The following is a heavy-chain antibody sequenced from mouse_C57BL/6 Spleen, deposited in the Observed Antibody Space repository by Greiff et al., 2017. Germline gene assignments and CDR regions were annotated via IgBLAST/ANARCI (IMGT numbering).Heavy chain of an antibody. CDR3: ARGTVEATDCFAY. Sequence: QVQLQQPGAELVRPGSSVKLSCKASGYTFTSYWMHWVKQRPIQGLEWIGNIDPFDSGTNYNQKFKDKATLTVDKSSSTAYMQLSSLTSADSAVCDGARGTVEATDCFAYWGQGTTLTVSA. J-gene: IGHJ2*01. CDR1: GYTFTSYW. D-gene: IGHD1-1*01. V-gene: IGHV1-52*01. CDR2: IDPFDSGT.